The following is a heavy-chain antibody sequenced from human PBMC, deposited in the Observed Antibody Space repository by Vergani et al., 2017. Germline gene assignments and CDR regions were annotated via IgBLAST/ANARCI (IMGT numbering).Heavy chain of an antibody. CDR1: GFSLSTSGVG. D-gene: IGHD3-3*01. J-gene: IGHJ4*02. CDR3: AHRTPKGWDFWSGYHFDY. Sequence: QITLKESGPTLVKPTQTLTLTCTFSGFSLSTSGVGVGWIRQPPGKALAWLALIYWNDDNRYSPSLKSRLTITKDTSKTQVVLTMTNMDPVDTATYDCAHRTPKGWDFWSGYHFDYWGQGTLVTVSS. V-gene: IGHV2-5*01. CDR2: IYWNDDN.